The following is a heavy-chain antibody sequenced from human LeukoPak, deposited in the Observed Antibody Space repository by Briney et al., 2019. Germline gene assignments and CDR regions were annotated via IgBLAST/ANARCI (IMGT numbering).Heavy chain of an antibody. Sequence: GGSLRLSCAASGFTFDDSAMHWVRQAPGKGLDWVCLISGDGGGTFYADSVKGRFTISRDNSKNSLYLQMNSLRTEDTAFYYCAKDRLPGGIAVAGTDDGMDVWGQGTTVTVSS. CDR1: GFTFDDSA. J-gene: IGHJ6*02. V-gene: IGHV3-43*02. CDR3: AKDRLPGGIAVAGTDDGMDV. CDR2: ISGDGGGT. D-gene: IGHD6-19*01.